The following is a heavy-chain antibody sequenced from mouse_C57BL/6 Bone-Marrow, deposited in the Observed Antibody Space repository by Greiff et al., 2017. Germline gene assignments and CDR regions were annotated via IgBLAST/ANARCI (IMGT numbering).Heavy chain of an antibody. Sequence: VQLQESGPGLVQPSQSLSITCTVSGFSLTSYSVHWVRQSPGKGLGWLGVIWSGGSTDYNAAFISRLSISKDNSKSQVFFKMNSLQANDTAIYYCARRGEYYGSIWFAYWGQGTLVTVSA. CDR2: IWSGGST. J-gene: IGHJ3*01. CDR3: ARRGEYYGSIWFAY. V-gene: IGHV2-2*02. CDR1: GFSLTSYS. D-gene: IGHD1-1*01.